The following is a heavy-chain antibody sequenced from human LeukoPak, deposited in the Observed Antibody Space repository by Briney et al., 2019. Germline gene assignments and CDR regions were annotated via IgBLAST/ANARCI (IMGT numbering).Heavy chain of an antibody. J-gene: IGHJ4*02. V-gene: IGHV3-23*01. Sequence: PGGSLRLSCTASGFTFSSYAMSWVRQAPGKGLEWVSAISGSGGSTYYADSVKGRFTISRDNSKSTLYLQMNSLRAEDTAVYYCAKIVDFWSGYRRPDFDYWGQGTLVTVSS. CDR3: AKIVDFWSGYRRPDFDY. CDR2: ISGSGGST. D-gene: IGHD3-3*01. CDR1: GFTFSSYA.